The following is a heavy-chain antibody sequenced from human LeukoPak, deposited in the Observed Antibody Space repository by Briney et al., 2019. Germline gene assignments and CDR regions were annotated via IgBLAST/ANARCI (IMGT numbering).Heavy chain of an antibody. CDR1: GFTFDDYA. V-gene: IGHV3-9*01. D-gene: IGHD6-19*01. CDR2: INWNSGSI. CDR3: AKDMSSSGWHPGGMDV. Sequence: PGGSLRLSCAASGFTFDDYAMHWVRQAPGKGLEWVSGINWNSGSIDYADSVKGRFTISRDNAKNSLYLQMNSLRAEDTALYYCAKDMSSSGWHPGGMDVWGQGTTVTVSS. J-gene: IGHJ6*02.